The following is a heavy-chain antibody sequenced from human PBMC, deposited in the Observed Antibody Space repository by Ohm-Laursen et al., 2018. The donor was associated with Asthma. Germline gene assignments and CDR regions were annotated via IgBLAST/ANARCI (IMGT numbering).Heavy chain of an antibody. Sequence: SLRLSCAASKFTFSNHWMNWVRQAPGKGLEWVANINPDGRETRHVDSVKGRFTISRDTAKDSLFLQMNSLRVEDTAVYYCAAWGYENFWGQGTLVTVS. CDR2: INPDGRET. D-gene: IGHD7-27*01. J-gene: IGHJ4*02. CDR3: AAWGYENF. CDR1: KFTFSNHW. V-gene: IGHV3-7*01.